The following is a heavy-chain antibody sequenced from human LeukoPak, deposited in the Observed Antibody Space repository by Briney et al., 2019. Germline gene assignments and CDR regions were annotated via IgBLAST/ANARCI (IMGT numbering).Heavy chain of an antibody. CDR3: ARDLGVGAYLLFDYISSGLDS. CDR1: GFTFSTYG. J-gene: IGHJ4*02. CDR2: ISYDGSNE. Sequence: GGSLRLSCAASGFTFSTYGMHWVRQAPGKGLEWVAVISYDGSNEYFIDSVKGRFTISRDNSRNILFLQMNSLRPEDTAVYYCARDLGVGAYLLFDYISSGLDSWGQGTLVTVSS. V-gene: IGHV3-30*03. D-gene: IGHD6-6*01.